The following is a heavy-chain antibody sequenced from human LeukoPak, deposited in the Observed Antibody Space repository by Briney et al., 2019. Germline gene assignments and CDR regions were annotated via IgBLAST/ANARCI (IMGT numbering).Heavy chain of an antibody. J-gene: IGHJ5*02. CDR2: ISRSSSYI. D-gene: IGHD6-6*01. V-gene: IGHV3-21*01. CDR1: GFTFSSYS. CDR3: ARPYSSSSLLNWFDP. Sequence: GRSLRLSCAASGFTFSSYSMNWVRQAPGKGLEWVSSISRSSSYIYYADSVKGRFTISRDNAKNSLYLQMNSLRAEDTAVYYCARPYSSSSLLNWFDPWGQGTLVTVSS.